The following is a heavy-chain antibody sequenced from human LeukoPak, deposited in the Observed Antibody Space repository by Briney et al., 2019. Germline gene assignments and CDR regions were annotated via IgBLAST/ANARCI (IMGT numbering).Heavy chain of an antibody. D-gene: IGHD2-15*01. CDR3: ARLVGSFDY. CDR1: GGTFNRYA. Sequence: ASVKVSCKASGGTFNRYAISWVRQAPGQGLEWTGGIIPIFGTANYAQKFQGRVTITADESTSTAYMELSSLRSEDTAVYYCARLVGSFDYWGQGTLVTVSS. CDR2: IIPIFGTA. V-gene: IGHV1-69*13. J-gene: IGHJ4*02.